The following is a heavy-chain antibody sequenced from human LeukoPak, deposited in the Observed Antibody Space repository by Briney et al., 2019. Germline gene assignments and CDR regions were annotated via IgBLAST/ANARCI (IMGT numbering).Heavy chain of an antibody. Sequence: GGSLRLSCAASGFTFSSYWMHWVRQAPGKGLVWVSRINTDGSSTAYVDFVKGRFTISRDNAQNTLYLQMNSLRVEDTAVYFCARGFLGTCSGASCYSAYWGQGTLLTVSS. D-gene: IGHD2-15*01. J-gene: IGHJ4*02. CDR3: ARGFLGTCSGASCYSAY. CDR1: GFTFSSYW. CDR2: INTDGSST. V-gene: IGHV3-74*01.